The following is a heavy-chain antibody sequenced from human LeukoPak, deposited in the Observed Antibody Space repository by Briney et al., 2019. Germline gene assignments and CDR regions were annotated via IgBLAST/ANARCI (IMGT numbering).Heavy chain of an antibody. V-gene: IGHV3-53*01. J-gene: IGHJ4*02. CDR2: IYSGGST. Sequence: GGSLRLSCAASGFTVSSDYMSWVRQAPGKGLEWVSVIYSGGSTYYADSVKGRFTISRDNSKNTLYLQMNSLRAEDTAVYYCNSLETAHFDYWGQGTLVTASS. CDR1: GFTVSSDY. CDR3: NSLETAHFDY. D-gene: IGHD1-1*01.